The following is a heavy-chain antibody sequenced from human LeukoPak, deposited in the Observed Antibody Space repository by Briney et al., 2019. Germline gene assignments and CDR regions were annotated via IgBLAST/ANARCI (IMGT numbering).Heavy chain of an antibody. V-gene: IGHV3-21*01. J-gene: IGHJ4*02. CDR2: ISSSSSYI. Sequence: GGSLRLSCAASGFTFSSYNMNWVRQAPGKGLEWVSYISSSSSYIYYADSVKGRFTISRDNARNSLYLQMNSLRAEDTAVYYCARGVLSGYDRPTNYWGQGILVTVSS. CDR1: GFTFSSYN. D-gene: IGHD5-12*01. CDR3: ARGVLSGYDRPTNY.